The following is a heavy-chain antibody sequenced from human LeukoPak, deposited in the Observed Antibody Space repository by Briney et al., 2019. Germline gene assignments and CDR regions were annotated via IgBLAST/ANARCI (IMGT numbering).Heavy chain of an antibody. CDR1: GFTFSSYG. J-gene: IGHJ6*02. CDR3: AREGCSGGSCYLTYYYYGMDV. D-gene: IGHD2-15*01. V-gene: IGHV3-30*02. Sequence: QAGGSLRLSCAASGFTFSSYGMHWVRQAPGKGLEWVAFIRYDGSNKYYADSVKGRFTISRDNSKNTLYLQMNSLRAEDTAVYYCAREGCSGGSCYLTYYYYGMDVWGQGTTVTVSS. CDR2: IRYDGSNK.